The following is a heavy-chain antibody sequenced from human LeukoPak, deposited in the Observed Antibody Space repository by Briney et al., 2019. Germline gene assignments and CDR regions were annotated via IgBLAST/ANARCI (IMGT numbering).Heavy chain of an antibody. CDR1: EFTVSSNY. J-gene: IGHJ4*02. V-gene: IGHV3-53*01. CDR2: IYSGGGT. CDR3: ARDRDYYDSSGYHY. Sequence: GGLLRLSCAASEFTVSSNYMSWVRQAPGKGLEWVSTIYSGGGTYYADSVKGRFTISRDNSRNTLYLQMNSLRAEDTAVYYCARDRDYYDSSGYHYWGQGTLVTVSS. D-gene: IGHD3-22*01.